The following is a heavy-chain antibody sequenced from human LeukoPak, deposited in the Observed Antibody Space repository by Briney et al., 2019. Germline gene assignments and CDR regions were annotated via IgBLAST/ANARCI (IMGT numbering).Heavy chain of an antibody. Sequence: TGGSLRLSCAASGFTFYDYAMHWVRQAPGKGLEWASLISGDGGSTYYADSVKGRFTISRDNSKNSLYLQMNSLRTEDTALYYCAKDIRYNDNWFDPWGQGTLVTVSS. D-gene: IGHD1-14*01. J-gene: IGHJ5*02. CDR3: AKDIRYNDNWFDP. CDR1: GFTFYDYA. CDR2: ISGDGGST. V-gene: IGHV3-43*02.